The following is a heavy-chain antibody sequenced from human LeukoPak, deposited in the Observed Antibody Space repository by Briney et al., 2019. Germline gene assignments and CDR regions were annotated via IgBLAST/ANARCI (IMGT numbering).Heavy chain of an antibody. CDR2: SNPVSGGT. J-gene: IGHJ3*02. Sequence: GASVKVSCKASEYTFTDYYLHWVRQAPGQGFEWMGWSNPVSGGTNYVQKFQGRVTMTRDTSISTAYMELSRLRSDDTAVYYCARGGELLWFGELPIDAFYIWGQGTMVTVSS. V-gene: IGHV1-2*02. D-gene: IGHD3-10*01. CDR3: ARGGELLWFGELPIDAFYI. CDR1: EYTFTDYY.